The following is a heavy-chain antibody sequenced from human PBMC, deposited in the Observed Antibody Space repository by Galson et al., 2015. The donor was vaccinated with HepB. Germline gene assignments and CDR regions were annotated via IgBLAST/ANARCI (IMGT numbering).Heavy chain of an antibody. CDR2: INPSGGST. CDR1: GYTFASYY. J-gene: IGHJ4*02. CDR3: ARRAGSYYGSGSYYNGGRYYFDY. V-gene: IGHV1-46*03. D-gene: IGHD3-10*01. Sequence: SVKVSCKASGYTFASYYMHWVRQAPGQGLEWMGIINPSGGSTSYAQKFQGRVTMTRDTSTSTVYMELSSLRSEDTAVYYCARRAGSYYGSGSYYNGGRYYFDYWGQGTLVTVSS.